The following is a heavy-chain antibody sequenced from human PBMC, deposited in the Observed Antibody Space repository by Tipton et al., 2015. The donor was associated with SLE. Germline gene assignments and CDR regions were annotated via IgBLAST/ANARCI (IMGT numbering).Heavy chain of an antibody. J-gene: IGHJ4*02. CDR3: ARDRMVRGVASDH. Sequence: SLRLSCSASGFTFSDYWFNWVRQAPGKGLEWVASISQDGHETHYLDSVKGRFTFSRDNANDSVYLEMNNLNAADTAVYYCARDRMVRGVASDHWGQGTLVIVSS. D-gene: IGHD3-10*01. CDR2: ISQDGHET. V-gene: IGHV3-7*01. CDR1: GFTFSDYW.